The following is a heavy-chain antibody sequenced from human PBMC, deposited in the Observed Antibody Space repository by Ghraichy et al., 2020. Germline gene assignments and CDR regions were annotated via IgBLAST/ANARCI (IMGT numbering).Heavy chain of an antibody. CDR1: GASVGSNSFY. Sequence: SETLSLTCSVSGASVGSNSFYWAWIRQPPGKGLEWIGRVFHNGNTYYSPSLNSRVTISVDTSKNQFSLKLNSVTAADTAVYLCARRFGYSGSCDPWGQGTLVTVSS. CDR2: VFHNGNT. V-gene: IGHV4-39*01. CDR3: ARRFGYSGSCDP. D-gene: IGHD1-26*01. J-gene: IGHJ5*02.